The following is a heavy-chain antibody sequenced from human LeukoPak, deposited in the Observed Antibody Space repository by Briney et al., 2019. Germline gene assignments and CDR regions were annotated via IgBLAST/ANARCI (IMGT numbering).Heavy chain of an antibody. CDR2: IRYDGSNR. J-gene: IGHJ4*02. CDR3: AKVYCSGGSCYSSNYFDY. Sequence: PGGSLRLSCAASGFTFSSYGMHWVRQAPGKGLEWVAFIRYDGSNRYYADSVKGRFTISRDNSKNMLYLQMNSLRADDTAVYYCAKVYCSGGSCYSSNYFDYWGQGTLVTVSS. CDR1: GFTFSSYG. V-gene: IGHV3-30*02. D-gene: IGHD2-15*01.